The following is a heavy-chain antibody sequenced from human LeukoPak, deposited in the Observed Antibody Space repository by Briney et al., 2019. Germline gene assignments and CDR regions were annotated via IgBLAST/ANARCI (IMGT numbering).Heavy chain of an antibody. Sequence: GGSLRLSCSASGFTFNNYAMLWVRQAPGKGLEWVSGLSGSGGITNYANSVKGRFSISRDNSKNTMSLQMNSLRAEDTAVYYCARVRWAATTRDAFDIWGQGTMVTVSS. D-gene: IGHD4-23*01. J-gene: IGHJ3*02. V-gene: IGHV3-23*01. CDR3: ARVRWAATTRDAFDI. CDR1: GFTFNNYA. CDR2: LSGSGGIT.